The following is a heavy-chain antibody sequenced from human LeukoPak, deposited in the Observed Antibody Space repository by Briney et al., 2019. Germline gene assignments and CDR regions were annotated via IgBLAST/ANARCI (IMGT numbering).Heavy chain of an antibody. CDR1: GGSISSGDYY. Sequence: SETLSLTCTVSGGSISSGDYYWSWIRQPPGKGLEWIGSIYYSGSTNYNPSLKSRVTISVDTSKNQFSLRLSSVTAADTAVYYCARDHRGYSYGLFDNWGQGTLVTVSS. D-gene: IGHD5-18*01. CDR2: IYYSGST. J-gene: IGHJ4*02. CDR3: ARDHRGYSYGLFDN. V-gene: IGHV4-61*08.